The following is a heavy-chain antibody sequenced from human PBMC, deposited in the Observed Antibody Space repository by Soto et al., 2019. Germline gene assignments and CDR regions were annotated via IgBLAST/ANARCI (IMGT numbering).Heavy chain of an antibody. CDR1: GGSIRSSAYY. D-gene: IGHD3-22*01. V-gene: IGHV4-39*02. Sequence: QLQLQESGPGLVKPSETLSLTCTVSGGSIRSSAYYWGWIRQPPGKGLEWIGSIYYSGSTYYNPSLKSRVTISVDTYKNHFSLRLNSVTAADTAVYYCGTPGYDDSSGHFGWIDYWGQGTLVTVSS. CDR2: IYYSGST. J-gene: IGHJ4*02. CDR3: GTPGYDDSSGHFGWIDY.